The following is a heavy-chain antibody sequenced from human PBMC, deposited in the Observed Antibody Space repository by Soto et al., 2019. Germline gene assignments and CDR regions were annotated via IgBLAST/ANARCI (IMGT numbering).Heavy chain of an antibody. CDR1: GFTFSSYA. D-gene: IGHD1-26*01. Sequence: GGSLRLSCAASGFTFSSYAMSWVRQAPGKGLEWVSAISGSGGSTYYADSVKGRFTISRDNSKNTLYLQMNSLRAEGTSVYYCAKEGGLSGSYYISSSYYFDYWGQGTLVTVSS. CDR3: AKEGGLSGSYYISSSYYFDY. J-gene: IGHJ4*02. CDR2: ISGSGGST. V-gene: IGHV3-23*01.